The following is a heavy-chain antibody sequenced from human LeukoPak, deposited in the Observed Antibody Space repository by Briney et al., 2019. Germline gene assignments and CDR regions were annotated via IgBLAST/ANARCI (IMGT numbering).Heavy chain of an antibody. Sequence: GGSLRLSCAASGFTFSSYGMHWVRQAPGKALEWAAIIWYDGSNKYYADSVKGRFTISRDNSKNTLFLQMNSLRAEDTAVYYCARDRRDSSGYYYGWFDPWGQGTLVTVSS. CDR3: ARDRRDSSGYYYGWFDP. CDR1: GFTFSSYG. D-gene: IGHD3-22*01. V-gene: IGHV3-33*01. CDR2: IWYDGSNK. J-gene: IGHJ5*02.